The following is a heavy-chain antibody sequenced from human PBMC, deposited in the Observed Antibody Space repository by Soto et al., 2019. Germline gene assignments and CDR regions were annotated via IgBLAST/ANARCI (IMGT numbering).Heavy chain of an antibody. Sequence: QVQLVESGGGVVQPGRSLRLSCAASGFTFSSYGMHWVHQAPGKGLEWVAVISYDGSNKYYADSVKGRFTISRDNSKNTLYLQMNSLRAEDTAVYYCAKIYYDFWSGYLEVPIAFDIWGQGTMVTVSS. V-gene: IGHV3-30*18. D-gene: IGHD3-3*01. CDR3: AKIYYDFWSGYLEVPIAFDI. CDR1: GFTFSSYG. CDR2: ISYDGSNK. J-gene: IGHJ3*02.